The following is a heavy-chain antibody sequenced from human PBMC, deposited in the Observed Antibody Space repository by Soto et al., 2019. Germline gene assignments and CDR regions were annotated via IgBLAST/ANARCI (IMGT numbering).Heavy chain of an antibody. J-gene: IGHJ4*02. CDR1: GYAFTSYG. CDR3: ARVLVRYSSGWYGYFDY. Sequence: ASVKVSCKASGYAFTSYGISWVRQAPGQGLEWMGWISAYNGNTNYAQKLQGRVTMTTDTSTSTAYMELRSLRSDDTAVYYCARVLVRYSSGWYGYFDYWGQGTLVTVSS. D-gene: IGHD6-19*01. CDR2: ISAYNGNT. V-gene: IGHV1-18*01.